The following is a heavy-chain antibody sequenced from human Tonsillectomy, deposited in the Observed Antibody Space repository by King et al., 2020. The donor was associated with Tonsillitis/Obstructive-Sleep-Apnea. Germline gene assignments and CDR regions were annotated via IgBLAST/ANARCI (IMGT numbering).Heavy chain of an antibody. V-gene: IGHV4-39*01. CDR3: AGHSRDTSWGDYFYYMDV. Sequence: QLQESGPGLVKPSETLSLTCTVSGGSVSSSDYYWGWIRQPPGKGLEWIATIYYSGTTYYNPPLKSRVTLSVATSKNQFSLNLNSVTAADTAVYYCAGHSRDTSWGDYFYYMDVWGKGTTVTVSS. CDR2: IYYSGTT. J-gene: IGHJ6*03. D-gene: IGHD3-16*01. CDR1: GGSVSSSDYY.